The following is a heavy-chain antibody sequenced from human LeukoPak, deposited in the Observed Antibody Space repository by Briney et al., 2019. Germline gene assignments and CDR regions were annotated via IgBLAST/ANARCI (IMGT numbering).Heavy chain of an antibody. Sequence: GGSLRLSCTTSGFTFGDYAMSWVRQAPGKGLEWVANIKQDGSEKYYVDSVKGRFTISRDNAKNSLYLQMNSLRAEDTAVYYCARDRIAARPYYFDYWGQGTLVTVSS. J-gene: IGHJ4*02. CDR3: ARDRIAARPYYFDY. CDR1: GFTFGDYA. D-gene: IGHD6-6*01. V-gene: IGHV3-7*01. CDR2: IKQDGSEK.